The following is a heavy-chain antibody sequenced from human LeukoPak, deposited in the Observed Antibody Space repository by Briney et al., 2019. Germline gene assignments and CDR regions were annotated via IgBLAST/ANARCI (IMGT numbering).Heavy chain of an antibody. CDR2: IYHSGST. CDR1: GFTFSSYW. J-gene: IGHJ6*03. V-gene: IGHV4-4*02. CDR3: ARTYYYGSGPYMDV. D-gene: IGHD3-10*01. Sequence: GSLRLSCAASGFTFSSYWMSWVRQAPGKGLEWIGDIYHSGSTYYNPSLKSRVTISVDTSKNQFSLKLSSVTAADTAVYYCARTYYYGSGPYMDVWGKGTTVTVSS.